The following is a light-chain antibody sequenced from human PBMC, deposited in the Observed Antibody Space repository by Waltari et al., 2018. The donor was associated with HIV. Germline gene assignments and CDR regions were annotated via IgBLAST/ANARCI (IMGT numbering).Light chain of an antibody. CDR1: SSNIGSNT. V-gene: IGLV1-44*01. J-gene: IGLJ2*01. Sequence: QSVLTQPPSASGTPGPRVTISCSGSSSNIGSNTVNWYQQLPGTAPKLFIYSNNQRPSGVPDRFSGSKSGTSASLAIIGLQSEDEADYYCAACDDSLNAVVFGGGTKLTVL. CDR3: AACDDSLNAVV. CDR2: SNN.